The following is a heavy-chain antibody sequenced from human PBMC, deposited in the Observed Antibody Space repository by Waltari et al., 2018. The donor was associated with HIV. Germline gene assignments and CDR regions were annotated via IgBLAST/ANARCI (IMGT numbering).Heavy chain of an antibody. J-gene: IGHJ2*01. V-gene: IGHV1-2*06. D-gene: IGHD2-2*01. Sequence: QEQLVQSGAEVKNPGASVKVSCKASGYTFIDYYIHWVRQAPGQGLEWMGRLSPKPGVTHYPQKVQGRVIMTRDTSMITAYMDLTRLRADDTALYFCARGYVPNDLRGLFHLWGRGTPVTVSS. CDR2: LSPKPGVT. CDR1: GYTFIDYY. CDR3: ARGYVPNDLRGLFHL.